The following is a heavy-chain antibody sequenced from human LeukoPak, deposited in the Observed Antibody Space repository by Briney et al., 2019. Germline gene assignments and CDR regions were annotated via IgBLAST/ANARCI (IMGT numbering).Heavy chain of an antibody. D-gene: IGHD2-15*01. V-gene: IGHV3-48*01. CDR3: ARVYCSGGSCYPYFDY. CDR2: ISSSSSTI. Sequence: GGSLRLSCAASGFTFSSYSMNWVRQAPGKGLEWVSYISSSSSTIYYADSVKGRFTISRDNAKNSLYLQMNSLRAEDTAVYYCARVYCSGGSCYPYFDYWGQGTLVTVSS. CDR1: GFTFSSYS. J-gene: IGHJ4*02.